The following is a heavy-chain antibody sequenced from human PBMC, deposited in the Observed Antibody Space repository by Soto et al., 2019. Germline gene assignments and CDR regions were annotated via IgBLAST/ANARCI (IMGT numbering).Heavy chain of an antibody. CDR2: ISYDGSNK. V-gene: IGHV3-30-3*01. CDR3: ARDTRMVATPLGGAFDI. Sequence: GGSLRLSCAASGCTFSGYAMHWVRQAPGKGLEWVAVISYDGSNKYYADSVKGRFTISRDNSKNTLYLQMNSLRAEDTAVYYCARDTRMVATPLGGAFDIWGQGTMVTVS. J-gene: IGHJ3*02. CDR1: GCTFSGYA. D-gene: IGHD5-12*01.